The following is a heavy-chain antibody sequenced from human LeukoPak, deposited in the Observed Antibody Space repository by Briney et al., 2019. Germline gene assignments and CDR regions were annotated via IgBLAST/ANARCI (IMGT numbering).Heavy chain of an antibody. Sequence: SETLSLTCTVSGGSISSYYWSWIRQPAGKGLEWIGRIYTSGSTNYDPSLKSRVTISVDTSKNQFSLKLSSVTAADTAVYYCARVWKVSGYCSGGSCMGHFDYWGQGTLVTVSS. CDR2: IYTSGST. J-gene: IGHJ4*02. CDR3: ARVWKVSGYCSGGSCMGHFDY. CDR1: GGSISSYY. V-gene: IGHV4-4*07. D-gene: IGHD2-15*01.